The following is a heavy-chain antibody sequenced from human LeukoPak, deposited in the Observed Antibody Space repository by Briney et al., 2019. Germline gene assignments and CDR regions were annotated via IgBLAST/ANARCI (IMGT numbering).Heavy chain of an antibody. V-gene: IGHV4-59*01. CDR2: IYYSGST. Sequence: PSETLSLTCTVSGGSISSYYWSRIRQPPGKGLEWIGYIYYSGSTNYNPSLKSRVTISVDTSKNQFSLKLSSVTAADTAVYYCATMLSDYYDSSGYYYEYFQHWGQGTLVTVSS. CDR1: GGSISSYY. CDR3: ATMLSDYYDSSGYYYEYFQH. D-gene: IGHD3-22*01. J-gene: IGHJ1*01.